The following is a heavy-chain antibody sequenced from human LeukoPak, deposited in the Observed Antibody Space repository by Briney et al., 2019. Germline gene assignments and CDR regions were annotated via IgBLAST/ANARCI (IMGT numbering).Heavy chain of an antibody. CDR1: GFTFDDYA. Sequence: GGSLRFSCAASGFTFDDYAMHWVRQGPGKGLEWVSAISGDGGCTHYADSVKGRFTISRDNSKNSLYLQMNSLRTEDTALYYCAKGSSWFDYWGQGTLVTVSS. D-gene: IGHD6-13*01. V-gene: IGHV3-43*02. CDR3: AKGSSWFDY. J-gene: IGHJ4*02. CDR2: ISGDGGCT.